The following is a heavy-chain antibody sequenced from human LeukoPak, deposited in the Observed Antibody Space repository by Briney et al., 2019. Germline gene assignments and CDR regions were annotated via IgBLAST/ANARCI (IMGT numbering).Heavy chain of an antibody. Sequence: GGSLRLSCAASGFTFSSYAMSWVRQAPGKGLEWVSAISGSGGSTYYADSVKGRFTISRDNSKNTLYPQMNSLRAEDTAVYYCARDAYYDSSGYFGYWGQGTLVTVSS. CDR3: ARDAYYDSSGYFGY. J-gene: IGHJ4*02. V-gene: IGHV3-23*01. CDR2: ISGSGGST. CDR1: GFTFSSYA. D-gene: IGHD3-22*01.